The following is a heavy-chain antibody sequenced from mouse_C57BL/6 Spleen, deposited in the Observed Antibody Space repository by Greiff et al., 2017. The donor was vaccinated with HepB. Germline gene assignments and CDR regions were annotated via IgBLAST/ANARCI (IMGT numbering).Heavy chain of an antibody. CDR2: IDPSDSYT. J-gene: IGHJ4*01. CDR3: ARTGTYAMDY. V-gene: IGHV1-59*01. CDR1: GYTFNSYW. Sequence: VQLQQSGAELVRPGTSVKLSCKASGYTFNSYWMHWVKQRPGQGLEWIGVIDPSDSYTNYNQKFKGKATLTVDTSSSTAYMQLSSLTSEDSAVYYCARTGTYAMDYWGQGTSVTVSS. D-gene: IGHD4-1*01.